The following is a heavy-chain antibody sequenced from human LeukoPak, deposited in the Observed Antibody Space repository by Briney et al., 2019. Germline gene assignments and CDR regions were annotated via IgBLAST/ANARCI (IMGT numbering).Heavy chain of an antibody. D-gene: IGHD3-22*01. V-gene: IGHV4-59*01. J-gene: IGHJ3*02. Sequence: SETLSLTCTVSGGSISSYYWSWIRQPPGKGLEWIGYIYYSGSTNYNPSLKSRVTISVDTSKNQFSLKLSSVTAADTAVYYCARAGFEYYYDSSGYSNDAFDIWGQGTMVTVSS. CDR3: ARAGFEYYYDSSGYSNDAFDI. CDR2: IYYSGST. CDR1: GGSISSYY.